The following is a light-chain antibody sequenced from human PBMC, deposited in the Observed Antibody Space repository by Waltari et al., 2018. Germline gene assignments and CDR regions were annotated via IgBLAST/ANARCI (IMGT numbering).Light chain of an antibody. Sequence: DIVMTQSPATLSLSPGESATLSCGASQSVRSTFAWFQQKPGQPPRLLIYGTSTRATGIPARCSGSGSGTEFSLTISSLQPEDFATYYCQQYDHWPWTFGQGTRVEAK. CDR2: GTS. V-gene: IGKV3D-15*01. J-gene: IGKJ1*01. CDR3: QQYDHWPWT. CDR1: QSVRST.